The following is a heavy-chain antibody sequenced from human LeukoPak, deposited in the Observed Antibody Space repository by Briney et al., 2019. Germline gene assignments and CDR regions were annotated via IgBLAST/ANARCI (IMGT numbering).Heavy chain of an antibody. Sequence: GASVKVSCKGSGYTFTSYAMHWVRPAPGQRLEWMGWINAGNGNTKYSQKFQGRVTITRDTSASTAYMELSSLRSEDTAVYYCARVGLLWFGELLFYWGQGTLVTVSS. D-gene: IGHD3-10*01. V-gene: IGHV1-3*01. CDR3: ARVGLLWFGELLFY. CDR1: GYTFTSYA. J-gene: IGHJ4*02. CDR2: INAGNGNT.